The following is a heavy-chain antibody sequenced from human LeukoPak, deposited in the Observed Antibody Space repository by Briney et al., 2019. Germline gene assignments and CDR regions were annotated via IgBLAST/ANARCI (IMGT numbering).Heavy chain of an antibody. V-gene: IGHV4-34*01. J-gene: IGHJ3*02. CDR3: ARGPGVGAFDI. CDR2: INHSGST. Sequence: SETLSLTCAVYGGSFSGYYWNWIRRPPGKGLEWTGEINHSGSTNYNPSLKSRVTISVHTSKNQFSLKLSSVTAADTAVYYCARGPGVGAFDIWGQGTMVTVSS. D-gene: IGHD2-8*01. CDR1: GGSFSGYY.